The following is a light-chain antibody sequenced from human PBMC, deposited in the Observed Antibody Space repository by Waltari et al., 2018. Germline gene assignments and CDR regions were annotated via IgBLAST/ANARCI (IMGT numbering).Light chain of an antibody. Sequence: SYVVTQPPSVSVAPGETATITCGGHNIGTYSVHWYQQKAGQAPVLVIFYDRDRPPGIPDRFSGSNSGNTATLTISRVEAGDEARYYCHVWHPHVDPGVFGTGTEVTVL. V-gene: IGLV3-21*04. J-gene: IGLJ1*01. CDR1: NIGTYS. CDR3: HVWHPHVDPGV. CDR2: YDR.